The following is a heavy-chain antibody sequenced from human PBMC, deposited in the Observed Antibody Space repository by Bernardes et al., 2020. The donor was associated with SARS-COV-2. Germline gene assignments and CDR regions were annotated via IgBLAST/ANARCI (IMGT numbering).Heavy chain of an antibody. CDR3: ARDLPYCSSTSCSIDDY. CDR2: IWYDGSNK. V-gene: IGHV3-33*01. J-gene: IGHJ4*02. Sequence: GGSLRLCCAASGFTFSSYGMHWVRQAPGKGLEWVAVIWYDGSNKYYADSVKGRFTISRDNSKNTLYLQMNSLRAEDTAVYYCARDLPYCSSTSCSIDDYWGQGTLVTVSS. D-gene: IGHD2-2*01. CDR1: GFTFSSYG.